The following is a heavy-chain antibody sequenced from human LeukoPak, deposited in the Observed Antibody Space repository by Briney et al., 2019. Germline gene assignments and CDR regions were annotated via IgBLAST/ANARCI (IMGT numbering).Heavy chain of an antibody. D-gene: IGHD2-21*01. CDR1: GFTFSSYW. CDR2: IKQDGSEK. CDR3: AKSYCGDDCYSYFDL. Sequence: GGSLRLSCAASGFTFSSYWMSWVRQAPGKGLEWVANIKQDGSEKYYVDSVKGRFTISRDNAKNTLYLQMNSPRAEDTAVYYCAKSYCGDDCYSYFDLWGRGTLVTVSS. J-gene: IGHJ2*01. V-gene: IGHV3-7*03.